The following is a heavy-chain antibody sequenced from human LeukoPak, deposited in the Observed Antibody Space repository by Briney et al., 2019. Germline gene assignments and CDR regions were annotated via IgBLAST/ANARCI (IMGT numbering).Heavy chain of an antibody. CDR2: ISTYNGNT. Sequence: ASVKVSFKASGYTFTSYGISWVRQAPGQGLEWMGWISTYNGNTNYAQKLQGRVTMTTNTSTSTAYMEVRSLRSDDTAVYYCTCRCAGDCYEFDNWGQGTLVTVSS. V-gene: IGHV1-18*01. CDR3: TCRCAGDCYEFDN. J-gene: IGHJ4*02. D-gene: IGHD2-21*02. CDR1: GYTFTSYG.